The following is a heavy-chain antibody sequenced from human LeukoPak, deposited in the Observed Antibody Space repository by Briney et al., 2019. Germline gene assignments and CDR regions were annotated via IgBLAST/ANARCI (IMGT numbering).Heavy chain of an antibody. Sequence: EASVKVSCTTSGYTFTNYDINWVRQATGQGLEWMGWMSPNNGNTGYAQKFQGRVTMTRDISINTAYMELSSLRSEDTAVYYCASNPPRTGDFNYWGQGALVTVSS. CDR1: GYTFTNYD. V-gene: IGHV1-8*01. J-gene: IGHJ4*02. CDR3: ASNPPRTGDFNY. D-gene: IGHD7-27*01. CDR2: MSPNNGNT.